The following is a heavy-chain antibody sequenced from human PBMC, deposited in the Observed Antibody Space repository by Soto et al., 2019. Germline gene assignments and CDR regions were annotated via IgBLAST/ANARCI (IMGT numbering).Heavy chain of an antibody. J-gene: IGHJ4*02. CDR1: GASISSGDYY. Sequence: QVQLQESGPGLVKPSQTLSLTCTVSGASISSGDYYWSWIRQPPGKGLEWIGYIYYSGTTYYNPSLKSPVTPSVDTSKNQFSLKLNSVTAADTAMYYCARYCSGDTCPRGFDYWGRGTLVTVSS. D-gene: IGHD2-15*01. CDR3: ARYCSGDTCPRGFDY. CDR2: IYYSGTT. V-gene: IGHV4-30-4*01.